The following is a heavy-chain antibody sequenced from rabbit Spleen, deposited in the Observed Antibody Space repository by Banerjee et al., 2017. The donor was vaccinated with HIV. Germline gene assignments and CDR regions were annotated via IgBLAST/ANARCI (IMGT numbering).Heavy chain of an antibody. CDR1: GIDFTNYY. CDR3: ARAIVPWLGLTRLDL. CDR2: IYAARGTT. D-gene: IGHD4-1*01. Sequence: QLTETGGGRVQPGGSLTLSCKASGIDFTNYYITWVRQAPGKGLEWIGIIYAARGTTDYASWVNGRFTISSDNAQSTVDLKMTSLTAADTATYFCARAIVPWLGLTRLDLWGPGPSSPS. J-gene: IGHJ3*01. V-gene: IGHV1S7*01.